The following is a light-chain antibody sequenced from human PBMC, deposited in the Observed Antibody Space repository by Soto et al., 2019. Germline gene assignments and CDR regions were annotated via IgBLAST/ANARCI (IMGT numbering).Light chain of an antibody. J-gene: IGKJ5*01. CDR1: QSVSSD. Sequence: VLTQSPGSLSLSPWERATPFCRASQSVSSDLAWYHQKPGQAPRLLIYGASTRATGIPARFSGSGSGTEFTLTINSLQSEDFAVYYCQQYNNWPPITFGQGTRLEIK. CDR2: GAS. CDR3: QQYNNWPPIT. V-gene: IGKV3-15*01.